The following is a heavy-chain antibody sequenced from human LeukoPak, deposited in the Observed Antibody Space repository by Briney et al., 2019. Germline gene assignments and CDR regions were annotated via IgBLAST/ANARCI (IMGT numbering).Heavy chain of an antibody. V-gene: IGHV1-24*01. J-gene: IGHJ4*02. Sequence: GASVKVSCKVSGYTLTESSMHWVRQAPGKGLEWMGGFDPEDGETIYTQKFQGRVTMTEDTSTDTAYMELSSLRSEDTAVYYCATRGVYRLERPPYYWGQGTLVTVSS. CDR1: GYTLTESS. D-gene: IGHD1-1*01. CDR2: FDPEDGET. CDR3: ATRGVYRLERPPYY.